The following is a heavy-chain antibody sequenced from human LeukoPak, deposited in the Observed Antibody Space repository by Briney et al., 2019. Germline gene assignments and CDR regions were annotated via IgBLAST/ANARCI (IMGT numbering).Heavy chain of an antibody. D-gene: IGHD6-13*01. CDR2: TCYRSTWSK. Sequence: SQTLSLTCAISGDSVSSNTAAWNWVRQSPSRGLEWLGRTCYRSTWSKDYAVSVKGRLTIIPDTSKNQFSLHLNSVTPDDTAVYYCARTEASGRFLDFWVQGTLVTVSS. V-gene: IGHV6-1*01. J-gene: IGHJ4*02. CDR3: ARTEASGRFLDF. CDR1: GDSVSSNTAA.